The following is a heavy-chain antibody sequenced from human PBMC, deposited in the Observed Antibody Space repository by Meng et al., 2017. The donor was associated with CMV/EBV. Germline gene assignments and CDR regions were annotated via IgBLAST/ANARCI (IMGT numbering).Heavy chain of an antibody. CDR1: GFTFRSYG. Sequence: LSCAASGFTFRSYGMHWVRQAPGKGLVWVAVIWYDGSNKYYADSVKGRFTISRDNSKNTLYLQMNSLRAEDTAVYYCAGGEWFDPWGQGTLVTVSS. CDR3: AGGEWFDP. J-gene: IGHJ5*02. CDR2: IWYDGSNK. V-gene: IGHV3-33*01.